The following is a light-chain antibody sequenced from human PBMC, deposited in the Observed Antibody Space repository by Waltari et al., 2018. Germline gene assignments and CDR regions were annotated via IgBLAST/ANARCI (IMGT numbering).Light chain of an antibody. Sequence: QLVLTQSPSASASLGASVKLTCTLSSGHSSNVIAWLQQQPEKGPRYLLKVNSDGSRSKGDEIPDRFSGTSSGTERYLTISSPQAEDDADYYCQTGGHGTWVFGGGTKLTVL. CDR2: VNSDGSR. V-gene: IGLV4-69*01. J-gene: IGLJ3*02. CDR3: QTGGHGTWV. CDR1: SGHSSNV.